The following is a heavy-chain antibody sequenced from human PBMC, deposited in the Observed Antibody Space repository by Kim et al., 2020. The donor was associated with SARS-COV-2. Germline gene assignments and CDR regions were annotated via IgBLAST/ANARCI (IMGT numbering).Heavy chain of an antibody. CDR2: INAGNGDT. Sequence: ASVKVSCKTSGYTFTSYKMHWVRQAPGRRLEWMGWINAGNGDTMYSQNLRDRFTITKDTSARTAYMELGSLGSEDRAVYYCAGAWQLLGNLFDPWGQGTLVTVSS. CDR3: AGAWQLLGNLFDP. CDR1: GYTFTSYK. D-gene: IGHD2-15*01. V-gene: IGHV1-3*01. J-gene: IGHJ5*02.